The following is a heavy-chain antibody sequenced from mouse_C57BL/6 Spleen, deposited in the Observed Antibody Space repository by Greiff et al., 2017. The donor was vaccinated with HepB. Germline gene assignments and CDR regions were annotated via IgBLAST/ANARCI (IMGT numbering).Heavy chain of an antibody. J-gene: IGHJ4*01. V-gene: IGHV1-15*01. CDR1: GYTFTDYE. CDR2: IDPETGGT. Sequence: QVQLKESGAELVRPGASVTLSCKASGYTFTDYEMHWVKQTPVHGLEWIGAIDPETGGTAYNQKFKGKAILTADKSSSTAYMELRSLTSEDSAVYYCTRDDYGYWGQGTSVTVSS. D-gene: IGHD2-4*01. CDR3: TRDDYGY.